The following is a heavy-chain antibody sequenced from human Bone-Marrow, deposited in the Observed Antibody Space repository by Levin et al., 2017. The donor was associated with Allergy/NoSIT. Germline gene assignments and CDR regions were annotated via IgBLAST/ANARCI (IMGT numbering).Heavy chain of an antibody. CDR2: LNAGNGKT. V-gene: IGHV1-3*01. CDR1: GYTFTNYA. J-gene: IGHJ5*02. D-gene: IGHD2-21*02. Sequence: ASVKVSCKASGYTFTNYAIHWVRQAPGQRLEWMAWLNAGNGKTNYSQNLQDRITVTRDTSATTAYMELSSLRSEDTAVYYCARDLLAGDYYLNPWGQGTLVTVSS. CDR3: ARDLLAGDYYLNP.